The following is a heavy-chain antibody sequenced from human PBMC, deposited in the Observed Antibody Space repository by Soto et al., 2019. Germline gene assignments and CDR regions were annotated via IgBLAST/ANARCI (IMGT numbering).Heavy chain of an antibody. CDR3: TAGKNDYYDPPTPDY. V-gene: IGHV3-48*02. J-gene: IGHJ4*02. Sequence: LRLSCAASGFPFSIYSMNWVRQAPGKGLEWSSYITSDTNTIKYADSVKGRFTISRDNAKNLVYLQMNSLRDEDTAVYYCTAGKNDYYDPPTPDYWGQGTLVTVSS. CDR2: ITSDTNTI. CDR1: GFPFSIYS. D-gene: IGHD3-22*01.